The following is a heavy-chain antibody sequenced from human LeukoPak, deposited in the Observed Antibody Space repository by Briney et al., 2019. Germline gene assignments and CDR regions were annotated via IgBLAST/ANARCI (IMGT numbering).Heavy chain of an antibody. V-gene: IGHV3-48*01. D-gene: IGHD1-20*01. J-gene: IGHJ4*02. CDR3: ARGRRFNWNDGGRFDY. CDR2: ISSSSSTI. CDR1: GFTFSSYS. Sequence: GGSLRLSCAASGFTFSSYSMNWVRQAPGKGLEWVSYISSSSSTIYYADSVKGRFTISRDNAKNSLYLQMNSLRAEDTAVYYCARGRRFNWNDGGRFDYWGQGTLVTVSS.